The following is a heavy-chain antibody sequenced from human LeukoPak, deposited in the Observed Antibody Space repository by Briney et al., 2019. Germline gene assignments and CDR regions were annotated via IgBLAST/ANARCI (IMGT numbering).Heavy chain of an antibody. J-gene: IGHJ4*02. Sequence: PSETLSLTCAVYVGSFSGYYWSWIRQPPGKGLEWIGEIHHSGSTNYNPSLKSRVTISVDTSKNQFSLKLNSVTAADTAVYYCARDLIPSIAAADFDYWGQGTLVTVSS. CDR1: VGSFSGYY. CDR2: IHHSGST. CDR3: ARDLIPSIAAADFDY. D-gene: IGHD6-13*01. V-gene: IGHV4-34*01.